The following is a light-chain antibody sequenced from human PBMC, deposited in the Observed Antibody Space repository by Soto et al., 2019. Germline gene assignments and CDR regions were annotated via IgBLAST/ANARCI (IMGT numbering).Light chain of an antibody. Sequence: EVVLTQSPGPLSLSPGESATLSCRASQSFSSSYFAWYQQSPGQAPRLLIYGTSTRATGIPDRFSGSGSGTDFTLTINRLEPEDFAVYYCHQYGSSPGSFGQGTKVEVK. J-gene: IGKJ1*01. V-gene: IGKV3-20*01. CDR2: GTS. CDR1: QSFSSSY. CDR3: HQYGSSPGS.